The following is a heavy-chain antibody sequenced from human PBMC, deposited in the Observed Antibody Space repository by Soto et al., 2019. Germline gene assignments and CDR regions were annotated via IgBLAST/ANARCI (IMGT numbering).Heavy chain of an antibody. V-gene: IGHV5-51*01. Sequence: GESLKISCKGSGYSFTSYWIGWVRQMPGKGLEWMGIIYPGDSNTRYSPSLQGQVTISADKSINTAYLQWSSLKASDTATYYCETEAGSAYYGMDVWGEGNTVTVCS. J-gene: IGHJ6*04. CDR1: GYSFTSYW. CDR3: ETEAGSAYYGMDV. CDR2: IYPGDSNT. D-gene: IGHD6-19*01.